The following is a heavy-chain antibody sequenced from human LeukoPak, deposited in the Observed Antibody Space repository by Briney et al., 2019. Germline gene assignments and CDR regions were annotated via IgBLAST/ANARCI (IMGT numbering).Heavy chain of an antibody. D-gene: IGHD6-19*01. Sequence: PSETLSLTCAVSGGSISSSNWWSWVRQPPGKGLEWIGEIYHSGSTNYNPSLKSRVTISVDKSKNQFSLKLSSVTAADTAVYYCARLHLGYSSSRQPLDYWGQGTLVTVSS. V-gene: IGHV4-4*02. CDR3: ARLHLGYSSSRQPLDY. CDR2: IYHSGST. CDR1: GGSISSSNW. J-gene: IGHJ4*02.